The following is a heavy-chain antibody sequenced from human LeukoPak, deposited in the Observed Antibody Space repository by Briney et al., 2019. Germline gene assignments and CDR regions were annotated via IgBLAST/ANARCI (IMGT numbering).Heavy chain of an antibody. D-gene: IGHD2-2*02. CDR3: ARYCSSTSCYNVVSHYYGMDV. Sequence: ASVKVSCKASGYTFTSYGISWVRQAPGQGLEWMGWISAYNGNTNYAQKLQGRVTMTTDTSTSTAYMELRSLRSDDTAVYYCARYCSSTSCYNVVSHYYGMDVWGQGTTVTVSS. J-gene: IGHJ6*02. V-gene: IGHV1-18*01. CDR1: GYTFTSYG. CDR2: ISAYNGNT.